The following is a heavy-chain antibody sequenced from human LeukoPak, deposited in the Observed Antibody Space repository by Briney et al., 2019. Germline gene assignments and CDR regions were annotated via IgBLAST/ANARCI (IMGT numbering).Heavy chain of an antibody. CDR1: GFTFSGSA. CDR2: IRSKANSYAT. J-gene: IGHJ4*02. Sequence: GGSLRLSCAASGFTFSGSAMHWVRQASGKGLEWVGRIRSKANSYATAYAASVKGRFTISRDDSKNTAYLQMNSLKTEDTAVYYCTRSAGDSLIDFDYWGQGTLVTVSS. D-gene: IGHD4-17*01. CDR3: TRSAGDSLIDFDY. V-gene: IGHV3-73*01.